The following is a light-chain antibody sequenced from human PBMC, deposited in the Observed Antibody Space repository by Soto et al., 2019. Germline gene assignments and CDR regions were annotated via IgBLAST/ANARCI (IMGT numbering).Light chain of an antibody. CDR3: CSYAGSSTAVV. CDR1: SSDVGSYNL. CDR2: EGS. J-gene: IGLJ2*01. V-gene: IGLV2-23*01. Sequence: QSALTQPASVSGSPGQSITISCTGTSSDVGSYNLVSWYQQHPGKAPKLMIYEGSKRPSGVSHRSSGSKSGNTASLTISGLQAEDEADYYCCSYAGSSTAVVFGGGTKVTVL.